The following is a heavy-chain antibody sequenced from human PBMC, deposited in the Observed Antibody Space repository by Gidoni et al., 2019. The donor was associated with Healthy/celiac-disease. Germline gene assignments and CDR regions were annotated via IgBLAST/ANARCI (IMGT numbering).Heavy chain of an antibody. J-gene: IGHJ4*02. CDR2: IIPIFGTA. CDR3: ARGGKRITMIFLFDY. CDR1: GGTFSRYA. D-gene: IGHD3-22*01. V-gene: IGHV1-69*01. Sequence: QVQLVQSGAEVKKPGSSVKFSCTASGGTFSRYAISWVRQAPGQGLEWMGGIIPIFGTANDAQKFQGRVTITADESTSTAYMELSSLRSEDTAVYYCARGGKRITMIFLFDYWGQGTLVTVSS.